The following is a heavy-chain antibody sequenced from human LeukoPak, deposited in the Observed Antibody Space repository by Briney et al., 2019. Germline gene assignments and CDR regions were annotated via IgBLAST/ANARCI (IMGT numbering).Heavy chain of an antibody. CDR1: GFTFTSFY. D-gene: IGHD6-13*01. V-gene: IGHV1-18*04. Sequence: ASVKVSCKASGFTFTSFYMHWVRQAPGQGLEWMGWISAYNGNTNYAQKLQGRVTMTTDTSTSTAYMELRSLRSDDTAVYYCARGIAAAGTVDYWGQGTLVTVSS. CDR2: ISAYNGNT. CDR3: ARGIAAAGTVDY. J-gene: IGHJ4*02.